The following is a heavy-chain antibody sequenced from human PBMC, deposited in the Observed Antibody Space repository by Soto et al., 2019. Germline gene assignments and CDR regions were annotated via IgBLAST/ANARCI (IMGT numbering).Heavy chain of an antibody. D-gene: IGHD4-17*01. V-gene: IGHV4-30-4*01. CDR3: ARDYGDLNWFDP. Sequence: PSETLSLTCTVSGGSISSGDYYWSWIRQPPGKGLEWIGYIYYSGSTYYNPSPKSRVTISVDTSKNQFSLKLSSVTAADTAVYYCARDYGDLNWFDPWGQGTLVTVSS. J-gene: IGHJ5*02. CDR1: GGSISSGDYY. CDR2: IYYSGST.